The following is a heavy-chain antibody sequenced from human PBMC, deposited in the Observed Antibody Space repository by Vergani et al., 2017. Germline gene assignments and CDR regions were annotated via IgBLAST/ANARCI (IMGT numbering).Heavy chain of an antibody. D-gene: IGHD6-19*01. CDR1: FDSIRNLY. CDR2: IHYSENT. CDR3: ASDTHSGQRADR. V-gene: IGHV4-59*11. J-gene: IGHJ5*02. Sequence: QVQLQESGPGLVKSSETLSLTCSVSFDSIRNLYCNWIRQPPGKGLEWRGSIHYSENTNYNPSLKTRVTISVDTSKNQFSLTLTAVTAADTAVYYCASDTHSGQRADRWGKGILVTVTS.